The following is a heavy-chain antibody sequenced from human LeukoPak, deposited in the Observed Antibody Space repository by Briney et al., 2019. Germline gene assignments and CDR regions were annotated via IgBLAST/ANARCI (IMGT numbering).Heavy chain of an antibody. CDR2: ISSSSSTI. D-gene: IGHD5-12*01. CDR3: AGHSGYGVDY. J-gene: IGHJ4*02. V-gene: IGHV3-48*04. CDR1: GFTFSSYS. Sequence: GGSLRLSCAASGFTFSSYSMNWVRQAPGKGLEWVSYISSSSSTIYYADSVKGRFTISRDNAKNSLYLQMNSLRAEDTAVYYCAGHSGYGVDYWGQGTLVTVSS.